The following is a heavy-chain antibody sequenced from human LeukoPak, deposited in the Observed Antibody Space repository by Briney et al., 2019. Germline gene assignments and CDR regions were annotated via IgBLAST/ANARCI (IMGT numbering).Heavy chain of an antibody. CDR1: GFTFSSYS. CDR3: AGAPPTVYYDFWSGYYPDYTYYFDY. D-gene: IGHD3-3*01. Sequence: GGSLRLSCAASGFTFSSYSMNWVRQAPGKGLEWVSSISSSSSYIYYADSVKGRFTISRDNAKNSLYLQMNSLRAEDTAVYYCAGAPPTVYYDFWSGYYPDYTYYFDYWGQGTLVTVSS. CDR2: ISSSSSYI. J-gene: IGHJ4*02. V-gene: IGHV3-21*01.